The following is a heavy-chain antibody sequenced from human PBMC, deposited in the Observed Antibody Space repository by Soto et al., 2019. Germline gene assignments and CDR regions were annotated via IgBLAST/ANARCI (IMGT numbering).Heavy chain of an antibody. Sequence: ASETLSLTCTVSGGSISRYYWSWMRQPPGKGLEWIGYIYYSGSTNYNPSLKSRVTISVDTSKNQFSLKLSSVTAADTAVYYCARGRGGWFINQLLNAFDIWGQGTMVTVSS. CDR3: ARGRGGWFINQLLNAFDI. CDR2: IYYSGST. J-gene: IGHJ3*02. D-gene: IGHD2-2*01. CDR1: GGSISRYY. V-gene: IGHV4-59*01.